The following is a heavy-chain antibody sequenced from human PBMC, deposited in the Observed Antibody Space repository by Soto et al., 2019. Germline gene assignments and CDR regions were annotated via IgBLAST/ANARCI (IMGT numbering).Heavy chain of an antibody. V-gene: IGHV1-18*01. CDR2: ISAYNGNT. D-gene: IGHD3-3*01. CDR1: GYTFTSYG. Sequence: QVQLVQSGAEVKKPGAAVKVSCKASGYTFTSYGISWVRQAPGQGLEWMGWISAYNGNTNYAQKLQGRVTMTTDTSTSTAYMELRSLRSDDTAVYYCARVDVLRFVEWFMVGWFDPWGQGTLVTVSS. J-gene: IGHJ5*02. CDR3: ARVDVLRFVEWFMVGWFDP.